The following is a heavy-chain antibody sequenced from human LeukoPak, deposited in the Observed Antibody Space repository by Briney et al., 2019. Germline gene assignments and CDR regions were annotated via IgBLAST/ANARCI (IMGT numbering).Heavy chain of an antibody. CDR1: GYTLTELS. CDR3: ARAGDSGSYYELDY. J-gene: IGHJ4*02. D-gene: IGHD1-26*01. Sequence: ASVKVSCKVSGYTLTELSMHWVRQAPGKGLEWMGGFDPEDGETIYAQKFQGRVTMTRNTSISTAYMELSSLRSEDTAVYYCARAGDSGSYYELDYWGQGTLVTVSS. CDR2: FDPEDGET. V-gene: IGHV1-24*01.